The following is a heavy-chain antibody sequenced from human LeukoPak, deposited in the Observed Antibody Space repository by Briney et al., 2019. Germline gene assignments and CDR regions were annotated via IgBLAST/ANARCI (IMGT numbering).Heavy chain of an antibody. J-gene: IGHJ4*02. CDR2: ISSSGSTI. D-gene: IGHD5-18*01. V-gene: IGHV3-48*02. CDR1: GFTFSSYS. Sequence: GGSLRLSCAASGFTFSSYSMNWVHQAPGRGLEWVSYISSSGSTIYYADSVKGRFTISRDNAKNSLYLQMNSLRDEDTALYYCAREGPGDWTYGYDWGQGTLVTVSS. CDR3: AREGPGDWTYGYD.